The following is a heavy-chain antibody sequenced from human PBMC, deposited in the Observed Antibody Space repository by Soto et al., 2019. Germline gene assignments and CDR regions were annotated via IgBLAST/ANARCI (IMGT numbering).Heavy chain of an antibody. V-gene: IGHV4-4*02. CDR2: IYHSGST. D-gene: IGHD2-2*01. CDR1: GGSISSSNW. CDR3: ARVVGGYYYGMDV. Sequence: QVQLQESGPGLVKPSGTLSLTCAVSGGSISSSNWWSLVRQPPGKGLEWIGGIYHSGSTNYNPSLKSRVIISVDKSKNQFSLKLSSVTAADTAVYYCARVVGGYYYGMDVWGQGTTVTVSS. J-gene: IGHJ6*02.